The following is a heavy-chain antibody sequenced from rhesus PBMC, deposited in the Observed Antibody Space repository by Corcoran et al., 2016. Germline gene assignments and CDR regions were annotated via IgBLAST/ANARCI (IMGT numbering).Heavy chain of an antibody. CDR3: ARGSMVVVLAAPDTGSLDV. CDR2: IDGNSSIT. J-gene: IGHJ5-2*02. Sequence: QVKLQQWGEGLVKPSETLSLTCAVYGGSISGYYWSWIRQPPGKGLERIGNIDGNSSITNYNPTLKNRVTMSKHTSKNPFSLELCSVTAADTVVYYCARGSMVVVLAAPDTGSLDVWGRGVLVTVSS. CDR1: GGSISGYY. V-gene: IGHV4-73*01. D-gene: IGHD2-15*01.